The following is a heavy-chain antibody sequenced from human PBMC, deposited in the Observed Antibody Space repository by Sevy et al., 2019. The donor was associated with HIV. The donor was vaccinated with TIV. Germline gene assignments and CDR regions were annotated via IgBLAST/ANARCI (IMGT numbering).Heavy chain of an antibody. CDR2: IKSKIDGETT. Sequence: GGSLRLSCAVSGLTFNNAWMNWVRQAPGTGLQWVGLIKSKIDGETTDYAAPVKGRFTSSRDDSKNTVYLQMNSLKIEDTAVYYCVTYPGYYDSAPFDYWGPGTLVTVSS. CDR1: GLTFNNAW. J-gene: IGHJ4*02. V-gene: IGHV3-15*01. CDR3: VTYPGYYDSAPFDY. D-gene: IGHD3-22*01.